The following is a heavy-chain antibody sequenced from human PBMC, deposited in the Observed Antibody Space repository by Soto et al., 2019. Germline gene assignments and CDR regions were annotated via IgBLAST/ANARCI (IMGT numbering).Heavy chain of an antibody. CDR3: AKDIYGDYYYGMDV. V-gene: IGHV3-43*01. CDR1: GFTFDDYT. J-gene: IGHJ6*02. Sequence: EVQLMESGGVVVQPGGSLRLSCAASGFTFDDYTMHWVRQAPGKGLEWVSLISWDGGSTYYADSVKGRFTISRDNSKNSLYLQMNSLRTEDTALYYCAKDIYGDYYYGMDVWGQGTTVTVSS. D-gene: IGHD4-17*01. CDR2: ISWDGGST.